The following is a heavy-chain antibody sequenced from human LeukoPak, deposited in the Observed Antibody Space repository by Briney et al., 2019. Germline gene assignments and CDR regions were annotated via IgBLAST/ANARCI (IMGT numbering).Heavy chain of an antibody. CDR1: GYTFTGYY. V-gene: IGHV1-69*04. CDR3: ARETRVGATYDY. CDR2: IIPILGIA. Sequence: SVKVSCKASGYTFTGYYMHWVRQAPGQGLEWMGRIIPILGIANYAQKFQGRVTITADKSTSTAYMELSSLRSEDTAVYYCARETRVGATYDYWGQGTLVTVSS. D-gene: IGHD1-26*01. J-gene: IGHJ4*02.